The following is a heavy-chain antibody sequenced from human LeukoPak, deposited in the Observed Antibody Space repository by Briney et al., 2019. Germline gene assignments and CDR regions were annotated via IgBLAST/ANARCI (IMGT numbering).Heavy chain of an antibody. J-gene: IGHJ4*02. CDR1: GGSFSGYY. V-gene: IGHV4-34*01. Sequence: TASETLSLTCAVYGGSFSGYYWSWIRQPPGKGLEWIGEINHSGSTNYNPSLKSRVTISVDTSKNQFSLKLSSVTAADTAVYYCARRSSGYYPYFDYWGQGTLVTVSS. CDR3: ARRSSGYYPYFDY. D-gene: IGHD3-22*01. CDR2: INHSGST.